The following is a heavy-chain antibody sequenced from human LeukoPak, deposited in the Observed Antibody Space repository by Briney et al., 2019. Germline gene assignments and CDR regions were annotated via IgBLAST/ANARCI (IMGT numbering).Heavy chain of an antibody. J-gene: IGHJ3*02. Sequence: GGSLRLSCAASGFTFSSYSMNWVRQAPGKGLGWVSSISSSSSYIYYADSVKGRFTISRDNAKNSLYLQMNSLRAEDTAVYYCARDLQLWSKKDAFDIWGQGTMVTVSS. V-gene: IGHV3-21*01. D-gene: IGHD5-18*01. CDR2: ISSSSSYI. CDR1: GFTFSSYS. CDR3: ARDLQLWSKKDAFDI.